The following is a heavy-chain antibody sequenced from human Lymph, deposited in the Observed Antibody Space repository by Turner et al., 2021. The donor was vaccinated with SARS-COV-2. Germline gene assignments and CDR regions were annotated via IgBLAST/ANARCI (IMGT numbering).Heavy chain of an antibody. CDR2: ISSSSSYI. J-gene: IGHJ4*02. Sequence: EVQLVESGGGLVKPGGSLRLPRAASGFTFSTYSMNWVRQAPGKGLEWISSISSSSSYIYYADSVKGRFTISRDDAKNSLYLQMNSLRAEDTAVYYCARDIPTTADYFDYWGQGTLVTVSS. CDR3: ARDIPTTADYFDY. CDR1: GFTFSTYS. V-gene: IGHV3-21*01. D-gene: IGHD4-17*01.